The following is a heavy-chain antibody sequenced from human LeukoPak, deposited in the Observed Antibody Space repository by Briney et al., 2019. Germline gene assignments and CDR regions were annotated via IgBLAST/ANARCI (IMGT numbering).Heavy chain of an antibody. J-gene: IGHJ6*02. CDR2: MNPNSGNT. Sequence: ASVKVSCKASGYTFTSYDINWVRQATGQGLEWMGWMNPNSGNTGYAQKFQGRVTMTRNTSICTAYMELSSLRSEDTAVYYCARSRYFDWLFSSYGMDVWGQGTTVTVSS. CDR1: GYTFTSYD. CDR3: ARSRYFDWLFSSYGMDV. D-gene: IGHD3-9*01. V-gene: IGHV1-8*01.